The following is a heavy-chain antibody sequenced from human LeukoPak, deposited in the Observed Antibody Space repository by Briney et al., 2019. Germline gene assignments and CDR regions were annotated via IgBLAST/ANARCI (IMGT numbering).Heavy chain of an antibody. D-gene: IGHD3-22*01. CDR1: GGTFSSYA. Sequence: ASVKVSCKASGGTFSSYAISWVRQAPGQGLEWMGGIIPIFGTANYAQKFQGRVTITADKSTSTAYMELSSLRAEDTAVYYCAKVSLTYYYDSSGYPDAFDIWGQGTMVTVSS. CDR3: AKVSLTYYYDSSGYPDAFDI. V-gene: IGHV1-69*06. CDR2: IIPIFGTA. J-gene: IGHJ3*02.